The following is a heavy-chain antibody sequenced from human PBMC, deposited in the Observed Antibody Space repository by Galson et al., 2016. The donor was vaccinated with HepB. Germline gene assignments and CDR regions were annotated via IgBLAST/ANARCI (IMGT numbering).Heavy chain of an antibody. D-gene: IGHD3-10*01. J-gene: IGHJ4*02. CDR2: ISSRGNTV. CDR1: GFTFSDYS. V-gene: IGHV3-48*02. Sequence: SLRLSCAASGFTFSDYSFNWVRQAPGKGLEWISYISSRGNTVYYARSMKGRFTISRDNANDSLYLEINRLRDEDTAVYYCARDNLVRGLGALDFWGQGILVTVSS. CDR3: ARDNLVRGLGALDF.